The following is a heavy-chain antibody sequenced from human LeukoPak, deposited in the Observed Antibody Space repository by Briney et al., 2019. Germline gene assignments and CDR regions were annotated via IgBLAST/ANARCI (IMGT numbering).Heavy chain of an antibody. D-gene: IGHD3-22*01. J-gene: IGHJ4*02. CDR1: GFTFSSYA. CDR3: AKDHDRPDGTQVDY. Sequence: GGSLRLSCAASGFTFSSYAMSWVRQAPGKGLEWVSAISGSGGSTYYADSVKGRFTISRDNSKNTLYLQMNSLRAEDTAVYYCAKDHDRPDGTQVDYWGQGTLVTVSS. CDR2: ISGSGGST. V-gene: IGHV3-23*01.